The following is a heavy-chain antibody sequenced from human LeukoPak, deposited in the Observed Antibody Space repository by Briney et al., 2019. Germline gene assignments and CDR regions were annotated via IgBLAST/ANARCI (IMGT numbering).Heavy chain of an antibody. J-gene: IGHJ4*02. D-gene: IGHD3-16*01. CDR1: GFTFRSYG. CDR2: ISGSGGST. Sequence: GGSLRLSCAASGFTFRSYGMSWVRQAPGKGLEWVSAISGSGGSTYYADSVKGRFTISRDNSKNTLCLQMNSLRAEDTAVYYCAKGWGYFDYWGQGTLVTVSS. CDR3: AKGWGYFDY. V-gene: IGHV3-23*01.